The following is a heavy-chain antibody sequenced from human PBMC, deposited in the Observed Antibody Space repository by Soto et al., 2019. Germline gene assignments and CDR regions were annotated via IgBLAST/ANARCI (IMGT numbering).Heavy chain of an antibody. CDR1: GFTFSDYY. D-gene: IGHD3-10*01. Sequence: RGGSLRLSCAASGFTFSDYYMSWIRQPPGKGLEWISYITSSGGTIYYADSVKGRFTISRDNAKNSLYLQMNGLRAEDTAVYYCARDPLHHGSTFDYWGQGTLVTVSS. CDR2: ITSSGGTI. J-gene: IGHJ4*02. CDR3: ARDPLHHGSTFDY. V-gene: IGHV3-11*01.